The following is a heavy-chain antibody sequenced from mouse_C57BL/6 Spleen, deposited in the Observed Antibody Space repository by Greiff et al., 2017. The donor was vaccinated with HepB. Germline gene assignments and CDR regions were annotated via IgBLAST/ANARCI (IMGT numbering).Heavy chain of an antibody. V-gene: IGHV1-80*01. J-gene: IGHJ2*01. Sequence: VQLQQSGAELVKPGASVKISCKASGYAFSSYWMNWVKQRPGKGLEWIGQIYPGDGDTNYNGKFKGKATLTADKSSSTTYMQLSSLTSEESAVYFCARSGAVVAGDYWGQGTTLTVSS. CDR2: IYPGDGDT. CDR1: GYAFSSYW. CDR3: ARSGAVVAGDY. D-gene: IGHD1-1*01.